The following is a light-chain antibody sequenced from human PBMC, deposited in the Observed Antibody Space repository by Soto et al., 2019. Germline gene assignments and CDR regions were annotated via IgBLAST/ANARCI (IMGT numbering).Light chain of an antibody. V-gene: IGKV1-5*03. CDR1: QTISSW. J-gene: IGKJ1*01. CDR3: QPYNSYSEA. Sequence: DIQMTQSPSTLYGSVGHSVTITCRASQTISSWLAWYQQKPGKAPKLLIYKASTLKSGVPSRFSGSGSGTEFTLTISSLQPDDFATYYCQPYNSYSEAFGQGTKVDIK. CDR2: KAS.